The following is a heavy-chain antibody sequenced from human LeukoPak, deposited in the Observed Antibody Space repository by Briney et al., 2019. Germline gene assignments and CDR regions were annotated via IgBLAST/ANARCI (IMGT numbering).Heavy chain of an antibody. J-gene: IGHJ4*02. Sequence: SETLSLTCTVSGGSISSYYWSWIRQPPGKGLEWIGYIYYSGSTNYNPSLKSRVTISVDTSKNQFSLKLSSVTAADTAVYYCARRGSGWYGYFDYWGQGTLVTVSS. V-gene: IGHV4-59*01. D-gene: IGHD6-19*01. CDR2: IYYSGST. CDR1: GGSISSYY. CDR3: ARRGSGWYGYFDY.